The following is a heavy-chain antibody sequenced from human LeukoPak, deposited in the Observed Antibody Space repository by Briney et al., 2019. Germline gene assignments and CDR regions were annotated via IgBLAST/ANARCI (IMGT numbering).Heavy chain of an antibody. D-gene: IGHD4-23*01. V-gene: IGHV3-7*03. Sequence: GGSLRLSCAASGFTFSNYWMSWVRQAPGKGLEWVASIKEDGSEKYYVDSVKGRFTISRDNAKNSLYLQMNSLRAEDTAVYYCAKKSPDSSGNPAYDWGQGTLVTVSS. CDR3: AKKSPDSSGNPAYD. CDR2: IKEDGSEK. J-gene: IGHJ4*02. CDR1: GFTFSNYW.